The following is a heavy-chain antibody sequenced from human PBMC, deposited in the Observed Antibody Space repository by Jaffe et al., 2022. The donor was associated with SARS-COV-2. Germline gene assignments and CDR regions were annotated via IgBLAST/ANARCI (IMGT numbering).Heavy chain of an antibody. J-gene: IGHJ4*02. V-gene: IGHV3-23*01. CDR2: ISGSGTST. Sequence: EVQVLESGGNLVQPGGSLRLSCVASGFTFSSYAMSWVRQAPGKGLELASAISGSGTSTYYRESVKGRFTISRDNSKNTVYLQMNSLRAEDTATYYCATIAPSGDFHDWGQGTLVTVSS. CDR3: ATIAPSGDFHD. CDR1: GFTFSSYA. D-gene: IGHD1-1*01.